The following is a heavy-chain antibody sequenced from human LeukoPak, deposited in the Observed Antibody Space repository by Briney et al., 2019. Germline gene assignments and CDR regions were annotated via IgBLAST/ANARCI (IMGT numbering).Heavy chain of an antibody. D-gene: IGHD6-13*01. CDR3: ARVGARSAPAGDSSY. J-gene: IGHJ4*02. CDR2: INPKNGGT. CDR1: GYTFTEHY. Sequence: GASVKVSCKASGYTFTEHYIHWVRQAPGQGLEWMGWINPKNGGTSYAQKFQGRVSVTRDTSITTVYMELSRLKSDDTAVYYCARVGARSAPAGDSSYWGQGTLVTVSS. V-gene: IGHV1-2*02.